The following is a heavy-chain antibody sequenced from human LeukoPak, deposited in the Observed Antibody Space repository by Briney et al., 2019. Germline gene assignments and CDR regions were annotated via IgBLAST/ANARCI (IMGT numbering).Heavy chain of an antibody. V-gene: IGHV4-38-2*01. Sequence: SETLSLTCAVSGYSISSGYYWGWIRQPPGKGLEWIGSIYRSGNTYYNPSLKSRVTISIDTSKNQFSLNLSSVTAAETAVYYCARGYCSGISCQPLDYWGQGTLVTVSS. CDR2: IYRSGNT. CDR1: GYSISSGYY. D-gene: IGHD2-2*01. J-gene: IGHJ4*02. CDR3: ARGYCSGISCQPLDY.